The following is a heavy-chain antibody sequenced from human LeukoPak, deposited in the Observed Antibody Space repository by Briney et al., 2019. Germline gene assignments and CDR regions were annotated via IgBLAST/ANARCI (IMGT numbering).Heavy chain of an antibody. CDR1: GGSFSGYY. V-gene: IGHV4-34*01. CDR3: ARGGYCSSTSCYTNRVVVPHYYYYMDV. D-gene: IGHD2-2*01. Sequence: SETLSLTCAVYGGSFSGYYWSWIRQPPGKVLEWIGEINHGGSTNYNPSLKSRVTISVDTSKNQFSLKLSSVTAADTAVYYCARGGYCSSTSCYTNRVVVPHYYYYMDVWGKGTTVTISS. CDR2: INHGGST. J-gene: IGHJ6*03.